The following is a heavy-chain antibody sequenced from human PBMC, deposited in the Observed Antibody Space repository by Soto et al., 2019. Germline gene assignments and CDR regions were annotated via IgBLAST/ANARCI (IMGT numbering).Heavy chain of an antibody. CDR3: ARGIAAAVDY. CDR2: IFPSGST. J-gene: IGHJ4*02. CDR1: GGSISSGGYS. D-gene: IGHD6-13*01. Sequence: QLQLQESGSGLVKPSQTLSLTCAVSGGSISSGGYSWSWSRQPPGKGLEWIGYIFPSGSTYYNPSLKSRVTIAVDRSKNQFSLKLSSVTAADTAVYYCARGIAAAVDYWGQGTLVTVSS. V-gene: IGHV4-30-2*01.